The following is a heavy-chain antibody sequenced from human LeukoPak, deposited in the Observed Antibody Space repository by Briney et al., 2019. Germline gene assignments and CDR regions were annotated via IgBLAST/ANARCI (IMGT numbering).Heavy chain of an antibody. CDR1: GFTFSTSW. CDR3: ARREYCSGGSCKGFDP. D-gene: IGHD2-15*01. CDR2: ISSSGSTI. J-gene: IGHJ5*02. V-gene: IGHV3-48*04. Sequence: PGGSLRLSCVASGFTFSTSWMNWVRQAPGKGLEWVSYISSSGSTIYYADSVKGRFTISRDNAKNSLYLQMNSLRVEDTAVYYCARREYCSGGSCKGFDPWGQGTLVTVSS.